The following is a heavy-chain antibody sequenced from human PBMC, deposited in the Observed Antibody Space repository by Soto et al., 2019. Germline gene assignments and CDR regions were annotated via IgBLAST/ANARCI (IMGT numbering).Heavy chain of an antibody. Sequence: GVSVKGSCKASGYTFTSYGISWVRQAPGQGLEWMGWISAYNGNTNYAQKLQGRVTMTTDTSTSTAYMELRSLRSDDTAVYYCAREEAYCSSTSCGAYPPVYFDYCGQRTLVTVSS. CDR1: GYTFTSYG. CDR3: AREEAYCSSTSCGAYPPVYFDY. D-gene: IGHD2-2*01. V-gene: IGHV1-18*04. CDR2: ISAYNGNT. J-gene: IGHJ4*02.